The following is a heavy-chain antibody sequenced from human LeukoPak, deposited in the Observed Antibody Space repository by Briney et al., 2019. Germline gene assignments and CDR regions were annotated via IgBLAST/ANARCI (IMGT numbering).Heavy chain of an antibody. J-gene: IGHJ5*02. Sequence: SETLSLTCAVSGGSISSNNWWSWVRQPPGKGLEWIGHVYYSGSTDCNPSLKSRVSISVDTSKHHFSLKLNSVTAADTAVYYCARDYENLYSSSSGGWFDPWGQGTLVTVSS. V-gene: IGHV4-4*02. CDR3: ARDYENLYSSSSGGWFDP. D-gene: IGHD6-6*01. CDR2: VYYSGST. CDR1: GGSISSNNW.